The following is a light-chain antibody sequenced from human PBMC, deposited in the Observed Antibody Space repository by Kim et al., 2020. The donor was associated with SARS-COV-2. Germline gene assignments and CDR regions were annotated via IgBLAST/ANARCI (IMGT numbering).Light chain of an antibody. CDR2: QDD. CDR3: QAWDSSTSGV. CDR1: KLGDKY. V-gene: IGLV3-1*01. J-gene: IGLJ3*02. Sequence: VSPGQTANITCSGDKLGDKYACWYQQKAGQSPVLVIYQDDKRPSGIPERFSGSNSGNTATLTISGTQAMDESDYYCQAWDSSTSGVFGGGTQLTVL.